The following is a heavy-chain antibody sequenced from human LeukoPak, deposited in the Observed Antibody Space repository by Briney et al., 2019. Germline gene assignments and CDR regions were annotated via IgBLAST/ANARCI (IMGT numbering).Heavy chain of an antibody. CDR2: ISAYNGNT. Sequence: GASVKVSCKASGYTFSNNGISWVRQAPGQGLEWMGRISAYNGNTKYAQNLQGRVTMTTDTSTSTAYMELRSLRSDDTAVYYCAREGGAYCSGGSCYSVLDYWGQGTLVTVSS. CDR3: AREGGAYCSGGSCYSVLDY. CDR1: GYTFSNNG. J-gene: IGHJ4*02. V-gene: IGHV1-18*01. D-gene: IGHD2-15*01.